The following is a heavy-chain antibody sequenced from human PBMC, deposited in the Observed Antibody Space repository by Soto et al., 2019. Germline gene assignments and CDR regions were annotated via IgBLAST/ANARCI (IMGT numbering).Heavy chain of an antibody. CDR1: RFTFSSYS. D-gene: IGHD3-16*01. V-gene: IGHV3-48*02. J-gene: IGHJ6*02. Sequence: EVQLVESGGGLVQPGGSLRLSCAASRFTFSSYSMNWVRQAPGKGLEWVSYISSSSSTIYYADSVQGRFTISRDNAKNSLYLQMNSLRDEDTAVYYCALGGRGRNYYYGMDVWGQGTTVTVSS. CDR2: ISSSSSTI. CDR3: ALGGRGRNYYYGMDV.